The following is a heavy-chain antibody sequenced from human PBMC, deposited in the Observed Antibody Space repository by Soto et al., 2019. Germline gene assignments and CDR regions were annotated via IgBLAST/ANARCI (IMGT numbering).Heavy chain of an antibody. V-gene: IGHV3-7*03. J-gene: IGHJ4*02. CDR1: GFTFSSSW. CDR3: ARMRYCDY. CDR2: INQDGTEK. Sequence: VGSLRLSCAASGFTFSSSWMTWVRQVPGKGLEWVANINQDGTEKNYLDSVRGRFTISRDNAERSLYLEMSSVRADDTALYYCARMRYCDYWGQGTLVTVSS.